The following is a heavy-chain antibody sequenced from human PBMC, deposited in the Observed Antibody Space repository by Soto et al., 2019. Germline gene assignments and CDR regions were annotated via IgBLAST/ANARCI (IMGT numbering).Heavy chain of an antibody. D-gene: IGHD3-16*02. Sequence: EVQLLASGGGLVQPGGSLRLSCAASGFTFSSYAMSWVLQAPGQGLEWVSAISGSGGSTYYADSVKGRFTISRDNSKNPLYRQMNSLRAEDTAVYYCAKDTGMITFGGVIVYAFDIWGQVTMLTVAS. V-gene: IGHV3-23*01. CDR3: AKDTGMITFGGVIVYAFDI. CDR2: ISGSGGST. CDR1: GFTFSSYA. J-gene: IGHJ3*02.